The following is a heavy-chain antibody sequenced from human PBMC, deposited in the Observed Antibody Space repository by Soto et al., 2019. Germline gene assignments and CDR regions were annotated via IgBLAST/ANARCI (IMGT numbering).Heavy chain of an antibody. CDR1: GFTFGDYA. Sequence: GGSLRLSCTASGFTFGDYAMSWFRQAPGKGLEWVGFIRSKAYGGTTEYAASVKGRFTISRDDSKSIAYLQMNSLKTEDTAVYYCTRGSRYSYYYDSSGNPGLGWGQGTLVTVSS. D-gene: IGHD3-22*01. CDR3: TRGSRYSYYYDSSGNPGLG. V-gene: IGHV3-49*03. CDR2: IRSKAYGGTT. J-gene: IGHJ4*02.